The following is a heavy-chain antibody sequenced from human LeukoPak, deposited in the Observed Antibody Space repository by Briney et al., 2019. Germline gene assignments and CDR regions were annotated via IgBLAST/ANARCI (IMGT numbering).Heavy chain of an antibody. CDR2: INPSGGST. J-gene: IGHJ4*02. CDR3: AVDYGSGRPTDY. CDR1: GYTFTSYY. V-gene: IGHV1-46*01. Sequence: ASVTVSCTASGYTFTSYYMHWVRQAPGQGLEWMGIINPSGGSTSYAQKFQGRVTMTRDTSTSTVYMELSSLRSEDTAVYYCAVDYGSGRPTDYWGQGTLVTVSS. D-gene: IGHD3-10*01.